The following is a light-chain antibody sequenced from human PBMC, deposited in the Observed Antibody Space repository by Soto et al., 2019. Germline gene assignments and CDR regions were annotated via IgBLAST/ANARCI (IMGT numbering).Light chain of an antibody. Sequence: DIQMTQSPSSLSASVGDKVTITCRASQSISTYLNWYQQKPGKAPKLLIFAASSLKSGVPSRFSGSGSGTDFTLTISGLQPEDFSSYFCQQSYSISPYTFGQGTKLGIK. J-gene: IGKJ2*01. CDR1: QSISTY. V-gene: IGKV1-39*01. CDR3: QQSYSISPYT. CDR2: AAS.